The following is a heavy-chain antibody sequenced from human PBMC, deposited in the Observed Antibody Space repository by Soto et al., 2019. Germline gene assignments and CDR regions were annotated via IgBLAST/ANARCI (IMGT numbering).Heavy chain of an antibody. D-gene: IGHD4-17*01. CDR3: AKDYGNAY. CDR1: GLTFSTYA. CDR2: SSGSGSST. J-gene: IGHJ4*02. V-gene: IGHV3-23*01. Sequence: GGSLRLSCAASGLTFSTYAMSWWRQATGEGLEWVSASSGSGSSTYYADSVKGRFTISRDNSKNTLYLQMNSLRAEDTAVYYCAKDYGNAYWGQGTLVPVS.